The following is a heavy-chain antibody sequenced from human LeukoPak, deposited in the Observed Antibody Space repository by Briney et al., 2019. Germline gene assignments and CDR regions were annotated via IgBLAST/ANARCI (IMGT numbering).Heavy chain of an antibody. J-gene: IGHJ4*02. D-gene: IGHD3-9*01. CDR3: ARDRGSGSTIN. Sequence: SETLSLTCTVSGGSISSYYWSWIRQPPGKGLEWIGYIYYSGSTYYNPSLKSRVTISVDTSKNQFSLKLSSVTAADTAVYYCARDRGSGSTINWGQGTLVTVSS. CDR1: GGSISSYY. V-gene: IGHV4-59*12. CDR2: IYYSGST.